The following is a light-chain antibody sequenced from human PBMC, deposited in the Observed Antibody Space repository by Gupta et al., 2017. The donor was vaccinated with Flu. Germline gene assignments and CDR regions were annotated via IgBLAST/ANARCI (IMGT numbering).Light chain of an antibody. CDR3: RQPNNFPCT. J-gene: IGKJ2*02. V-gene: IGKV5-2*01. CDR2: EAT. CDR1: QDTDDD. Sequence: TTLTQPPACMSATPGDKVNIPCKASQDTDDDMNWYQQKPGEAAILIIQEATTLGTGIPTRCSGSGYGTEFTLTINNIESEDAASYYCRQPNNFPCTFGQGTKLEIK.